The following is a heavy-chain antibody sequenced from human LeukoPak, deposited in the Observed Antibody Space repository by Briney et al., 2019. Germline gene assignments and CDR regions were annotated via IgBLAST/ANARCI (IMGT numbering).Heavy chain of an antibody. D-gene: IGHD3-9*01. CDR2: ISYDGSNK. J-gene: IGHJ4*02. V-gene: IGHV3-30-3*01. CDR1: GFTFSSYA. Sequence: PGRSLRLSCAASGFTFSSYARHWVRQAPGKGLEWVAVISYDGSNKYYADSVKGRFTISRDNSKNTLYLQMNSLRAEDTAVYYCARPFRDILTGYYETSFDYWGQGTLVTVSS. CDR3: ARPFRDILTGYYETSFDY.